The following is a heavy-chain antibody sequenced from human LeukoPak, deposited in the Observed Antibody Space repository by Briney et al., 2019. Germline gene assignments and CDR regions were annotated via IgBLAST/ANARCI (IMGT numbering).Heavy chain of an antibody. Sequence: GESLKISCQASGYSFTSSWIGWARQMPGKGLEWMAIINPGDSDTRYSPSFQGQVTISANKSISTVYLQWGSLKASDTAMYYCARQPGAGWFDPWGQGTLVTVSS. V-gene: IGHV5-51*01. D-gene: IGHD3-10*01. CDR1: GYSFTSSW. CDR2: INPGDSDT. J-gene: IGHJ5*02. CDR3: ARQPGAGWFDP.